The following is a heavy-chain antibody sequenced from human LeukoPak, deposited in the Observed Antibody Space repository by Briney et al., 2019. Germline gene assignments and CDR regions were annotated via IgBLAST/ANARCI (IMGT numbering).Heavy chain of an antibody. V-gene: IGHV3-30-3*01. J-gene: IGHJ5*02. CDR2: ISYDGSNK. D-gene: IGHD1-26*01. Sequence: PGGSLRLSCAASGFTFSSYAMHWVRQAPGKGLEWVAVISYDGSNKYYADSVKGRFTISRDNSKNTLYLQMNSLRAEDTAVYYCARDHSGSYPGDWFDPWGQGTLVTVSS. CDR1: GFTFSSYA. CDR3: ARDHSGSYPGDWFDP.